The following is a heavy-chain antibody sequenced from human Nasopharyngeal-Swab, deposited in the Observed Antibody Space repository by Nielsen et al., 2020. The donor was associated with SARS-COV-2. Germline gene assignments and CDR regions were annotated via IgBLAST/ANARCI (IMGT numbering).Heavy chain of an antibody. CDR3: AAGPAGMRFDY. D-gene: IGHD2-2*01. V-gene: IGHV1-58*02. Sequence: SVKVSCKASGFTFTSSAMQGVRQARGQRLEWIGWIVVGSGNTNYAQKFQERVTITRDMSTSTAYMELSSLRSEDTAVYYCAAGPAGMRFDYWGQGTLVTVSS. J-gene: IGHJ4*02. CDR1: GFTFTSSA. CDR2: IVVGSGNT.